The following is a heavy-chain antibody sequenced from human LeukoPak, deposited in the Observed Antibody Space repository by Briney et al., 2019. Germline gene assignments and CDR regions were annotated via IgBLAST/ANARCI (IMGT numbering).Heavy chain of an antibody. Sequence: GRSLRLSCAASGFTFSNYAMHCVRQAPGKGLEGVAVISYDGSNKYYADSGKGRFTISSDNSRNTLYLQMNSLRAEDTAVYYCARDPSSNYFDYWGQGTLVTVSS. V-gene: IGHV3-30-3*01. CDR2: ISYDGSNK. CDR1: GFTFSNYA. J-gene: IGHJ4*02. CDR3: ARDPSSNYFDY. D-gene: IGHD6-13*01.